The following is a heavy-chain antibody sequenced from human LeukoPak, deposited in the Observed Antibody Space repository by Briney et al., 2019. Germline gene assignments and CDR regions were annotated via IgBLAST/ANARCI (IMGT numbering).Heavy chain of an antibody. CDR2: ISSSGSTI. D-gene: IGHD6-13*01. Sequence: GGSLRLSCAASGFTFSKYYMSWIRQAPGKGLEWVSYISSSGSTIYYADSVKGRFTISRDNAKNSLNLQMNSLRVEDTAVYYCAGSWSPYDAFDIWGQGTMVSVSS. CDR3: AGSWSPYDAFDI. V-gene: IGHV3-11*04. CDR1: GFTFSKYY. J-gene: IGHJ3*02.